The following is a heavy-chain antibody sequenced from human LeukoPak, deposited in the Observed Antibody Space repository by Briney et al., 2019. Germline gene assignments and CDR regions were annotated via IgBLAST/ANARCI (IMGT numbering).Heavy chain of an antibody. Sequence: GASVKVSCKASGYTFTGYYMHWVRQAPGQGLEWMGWINPNSGGTNYAQKFQGRVTMTRDTSISTAYMELRSLRFDDTAMYYCATANNWNYALGYWGQGTLVTVSS. CDR2: INPNSGGT. V-gene: IGHV1-2*02. CDR3: ATANNWNYALGY. CDR1: GYTFTGYY. J-gene: IGHJ4*02. D-gene: IGHD1-7*01.